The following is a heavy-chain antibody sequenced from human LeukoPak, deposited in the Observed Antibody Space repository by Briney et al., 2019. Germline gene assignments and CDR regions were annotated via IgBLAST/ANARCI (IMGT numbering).Heavy chain of an antibody. V-gene: IGHV4-34*01. J-gene: IGHJ5*02. CDR1: GGSFSSYY. D-gene: IGHD5-12*01. CDR3: ARHRWLREERSRFDP. Sequence: SETLSLTCGVYGGSFSSYYWSWIRQPPGKGLEWIGEINHSGSTNYNPSLKSRVTISVDTSKNQFSLKLSSVTAADTAVYYCARHRWLREERSRFDPWGQGTLVTVSS. CDR2: INHSGST.